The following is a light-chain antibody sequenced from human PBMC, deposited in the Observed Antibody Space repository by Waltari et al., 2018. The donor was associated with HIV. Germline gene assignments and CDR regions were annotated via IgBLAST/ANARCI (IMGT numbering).Light chain of an antibody. V-gene: IGKV1-12*01. CDR1: QSIGRW. Sequence: DIQMTLSPSSVSSSVRDRVTITCRASQSIGRWLVWYQQTPGKAPKLLIYAASTLQGGVPSRFSGSGSGTSFTLTISSLQPEDFATYYCQQASSVPLTFGEGTKVEIK. CDR2: AAS. CDR3: QQASSVPLT. J-gene: IGKJ4*01.